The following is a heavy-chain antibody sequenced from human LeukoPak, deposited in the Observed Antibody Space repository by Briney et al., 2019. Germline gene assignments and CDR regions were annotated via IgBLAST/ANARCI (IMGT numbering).Heavy chain of an antibody. CDR2: IKQDGSDK. CDR1: GXXXXNSX. D-gene: IGHD3-9*01. V-gene: IGHV3-7*01. J-gene: IGHJ4*02. CDR3: ARGGSLPYYDILTPYWDY. Sequence: GGXXXXXXAXXGXXXXNSXXXXVRQAPGXGLEWVANIKQDGSDKYYVDSVKGRFTISRDNAKNSLYLQMNSLRVEDTALYYCARGGSLPYYDILTPYWDYWGQGTLVTVSS.